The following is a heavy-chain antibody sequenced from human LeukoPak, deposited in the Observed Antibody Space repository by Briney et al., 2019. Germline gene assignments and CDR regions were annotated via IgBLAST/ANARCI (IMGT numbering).Heavy chain of an antibody. Sequence: GGSLRLSCAASGFTFSSYAMSWVRQAPGKGLEWVSAISGSGGSTYYADSVKGRFTISRDNSKNTLYLQMNSLRAEDTAVYYCAKGYYDSSGYWYYYYYMDVWGKGTTVTVSS. CDR2: ISGSGGST. CDR3: AKGYYDSSGYWYYYYYMDV. CDR1: GFTFSSYA. V-gene: IGHV3-23*01. D-gene: IGHD3-22*01. J-gene: IGHJ6*03.